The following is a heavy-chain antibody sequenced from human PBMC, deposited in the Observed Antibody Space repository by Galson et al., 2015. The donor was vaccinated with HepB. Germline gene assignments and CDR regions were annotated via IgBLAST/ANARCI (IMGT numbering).Heavy chain of an antibody. V-gene: IGHV3-23*01. J-gene: IGHJ4*02. CDR3: AKDKRSTVNPHLDY. D-gene: IGHD4-11*01. CDR1: GFTFSSYA. CDR2: ISGSGGST. Sequence: SLRLSCAGSGFTFSSYAMSWVRQAPGKGLEWVSAISGSGGSTYYADSVKGRFTISRDNSKSTLYLQMNSLRAEDTAVYYCAKDKRSTVNPHLDYWGQGTLVTVSS.